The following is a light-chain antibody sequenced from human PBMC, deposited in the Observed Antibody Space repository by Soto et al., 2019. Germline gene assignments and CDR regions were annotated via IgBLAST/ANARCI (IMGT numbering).Light chain of an antibody. Sequence: DIQMTQSPSSLSASVGDRVTITCQASQDITNYLNWYQQKPGQAPKLLIYDASKLKSGVPSRFSGSGSGTHFSFTISGLQPEDTATYFCQQYDNLFLTFGGGTKVELK. J-gene: IGKJ4*01. CDR2: DAS. V-gene: IGKV1-33*01. CDR1: QDITNY. CDR3: QQYDNLFLT.